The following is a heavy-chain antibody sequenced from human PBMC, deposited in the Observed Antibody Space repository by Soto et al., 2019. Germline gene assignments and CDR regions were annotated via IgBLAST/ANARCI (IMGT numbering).Heavy chain of an antibody. CDR1: GGSFSGYY. V-gene: IGHV4-34*01. Sequence: SETLSLTCAVYGGSFSGYYWSWIRQPPGKGLEWIGEINHSGSTNYNPSLKSRVTISVDTSKNQFSLKLSSVTAADTAVYYCAGGQSGTGERPFDYWGQGTLVTVSS. CDR2: INHSGST. J-gene: IGHJ4*02. CDR3: AGGQSGTGERPFDY. D-gene: IGHD7-27*01.